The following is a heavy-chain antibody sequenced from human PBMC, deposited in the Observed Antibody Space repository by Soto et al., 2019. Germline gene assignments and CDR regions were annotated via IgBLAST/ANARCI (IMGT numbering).Heavy chain of an antibody. Sequence: PGGSLRPSCAASGFRFDNYAMQWVRQVPGKGLEWVSGISYNSSTIGYADSVKGRFTISRDNARNSLYLQMNSLKTEDTALCWCDNSGWRGYGYGPDYWGQGTQVTVSS. V-gene: IGHV3-9*01. CDR1: GFRFDNYA. D-gene: IGHD5-18*01. CDR2: ISYNSSTI. J-gene: IGHJ4*02. CDR3: DNSGWRGYGYGPDY.